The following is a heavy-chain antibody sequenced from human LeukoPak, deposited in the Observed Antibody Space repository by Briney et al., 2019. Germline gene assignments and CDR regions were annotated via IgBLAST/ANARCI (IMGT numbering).Heavy chain of an antibody. CDR2: IYYSGST. D-gene: IGHD3-10*01. CDR1: GGSISSYY. V-gene: IGHV4-59*01. J-gene: IGHJ6*03. Sequence: PSETLSLTCTVSGGSISSYYWSWIRQPPGKGLEWIGYIYYSGSTNCNPSLKSRVTISVDTSKNQFSLKLSSVTAADTAVYYCARVVSEVWFGELYYYYMDVWGKGTTVTISS. CDR3: ARVVSEVWFGELYYYYMDV.